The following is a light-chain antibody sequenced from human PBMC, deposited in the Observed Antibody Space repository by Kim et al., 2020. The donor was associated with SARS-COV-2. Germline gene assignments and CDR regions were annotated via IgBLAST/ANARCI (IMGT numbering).Light chain of an antibody. V-gene: IGLV2-23*01. J-gene: IGLJ1*01. CDR1: SSDIGSYNL. CDR2: EAN. CDR3: CSYAGASTYV. Sequence: GPARPISATGTSSDIGSYNLVSWYQHHPGKAPKLMIYEANERPSGVSIRFSGSKSGNTASLTISGLQAEDEADYYCCSYAGASTYVFGTGTQLTVL.